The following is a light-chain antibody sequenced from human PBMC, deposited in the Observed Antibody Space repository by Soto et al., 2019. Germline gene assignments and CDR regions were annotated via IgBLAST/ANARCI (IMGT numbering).Light chain of an antibody. V-gene: IGLV1-40*01. CDR2: TNS. CDR3: QSYDSSLSVV. CDR1: SSNIGAEYD. J-gene: IGLJ2*01. Sequence: QSVLTQPPSVSGAPGQRVTISCTGSSSNIGAEYDVHWYQQLPGTAPKLLIYTNSNRPSGVPDRFSGSRSGTSASLAITGLRAEDEADYYCQSYDSSLSVVFGGGTKLTVL.